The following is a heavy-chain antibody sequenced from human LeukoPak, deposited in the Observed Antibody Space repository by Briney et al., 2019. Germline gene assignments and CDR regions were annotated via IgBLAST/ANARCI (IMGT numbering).Heavy chain of an antibody. V-gene: IGHV3-66*01. CDR1: GFTVSSNY. CDR2: IYSGGST. Sequence: GGSLRLSCAASGFTVSSNYMSWVRQAPGKGLECVSVIYSGGSTYYADSVKGRFTISRDNSKNTLYLQMNSLRAEDTAVYYCARPKYCSGGSCYWFDPWGQGTLVTVSS. J-gene: IGHJ5*02. CDR3: ARPKYCSGGSCYWFDP. D-gene: IGHD2-15*01.